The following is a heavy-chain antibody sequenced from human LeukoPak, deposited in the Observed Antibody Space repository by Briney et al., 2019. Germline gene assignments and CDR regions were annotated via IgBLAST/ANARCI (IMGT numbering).Heavy chain of an antibody. J-gene: IGHJ4*02. V-gene: IGHV4-61*01. CDR2: IYYSGST. Sequence: PSETLSLTCTVSGGSISSSSYYWGWIRQPPGKGLEWIGYIYYSGSTNYNPSLKSRVTISVDTSKNQFSLKLSSVTAADTAVYYCARDATRDGYNFIGYWGQGTLVTVSS. CDR3: ARDATRDGYNFIGY. CDR1: GGSISSSSYY. D-gene: IGHD5-24*01.